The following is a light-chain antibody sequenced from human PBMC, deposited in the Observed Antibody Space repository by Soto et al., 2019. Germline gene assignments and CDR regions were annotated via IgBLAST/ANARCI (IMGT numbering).Light chain of an antibody. CDR2: EVT. J-gene: IGLJ1*01. Sequence: QSALTQPPSASGSPGQSVAISCTGTSRDVGGYNFVSWYQQHPGKAPKLMIYEVTKRPSGVPDRFSGSKSGNTASLTVSGLQAEDEADYYCCSYAGNNIYVFGTGTKVTVL. CDR1: SRDVGGYNF. V-gene: IGLV2-8*01. CDR3: CSYAGNNIYV.